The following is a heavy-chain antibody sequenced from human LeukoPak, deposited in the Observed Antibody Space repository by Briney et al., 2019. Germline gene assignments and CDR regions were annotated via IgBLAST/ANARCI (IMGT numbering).Heavy chain of an antibody. CDR1: GGSFSGYY. CDR2: INHSGSN. CDR3: ARGDIVGVRAARAYYMDV. V-gene: IGHV4-34*01. J-gene: IGHJ6*03. D-gene: IGHD2-2*01. Sequence: SETLSLTCAVYGGSFSGYYWSWIRQPPGKGLEWIGEINHSGSNNYNPSLKSRVTISVDTSKNQFSLKLSSVTAAETAVYYWARGDIVGVRAARAYYMDVWGKGTTVTVSS.